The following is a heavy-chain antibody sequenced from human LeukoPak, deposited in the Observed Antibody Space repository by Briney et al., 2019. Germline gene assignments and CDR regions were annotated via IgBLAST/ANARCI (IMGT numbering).Heavy chain of an antibody. D-gene: IGHD5-12*01. J-gene: IGHJ4*02. Sequence: GGSLRLSCAASGFTFRSYAMSWVRQAPGKGLDWVSPITGSGGTTYYADSADSVKGRLTISRDHSKNTLYLQMNSLTAEDTAVYYCAKLRGYTAYDSDYFDYWGQGTLVTVSS. CDR2: ITGSGGTT. CDR1: GFTFRSYA. V-gene: IGHV3-23*01. CDR3: AKLRGYTAYDSDYFDY.